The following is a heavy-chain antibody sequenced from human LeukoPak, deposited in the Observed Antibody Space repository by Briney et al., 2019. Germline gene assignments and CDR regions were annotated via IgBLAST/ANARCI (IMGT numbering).Heavy chain of an antibody. CDR1: GYTFTDYY. Sequence: ASVKVSCKASGYTFTDYYMHWVRQAPGQGLEWMGWINPNSGGTNYAQKFQGRVTMTRDTSISTAYMELSRLRSDDTAVYYCARVYCSSTSCYGYFDYWGQGTLVTVSS. V-gene: IGHV1-2*02. CDR3: ARVYCSSTSCYGYFDY. CDR2: INPNSGGT. J-gene: IGHJ4*02. D-gene: IGHD2-2*01.